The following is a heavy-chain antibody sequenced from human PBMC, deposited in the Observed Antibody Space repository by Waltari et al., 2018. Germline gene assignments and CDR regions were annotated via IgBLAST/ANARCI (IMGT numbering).Heavy chain of an antibody. D-gene: IGHD3-3*01. Sequence: QVQLQESGPGLVKPSETLSLTCTVSGGSISSYYWSWIRQPPGKGLEWIGYIYYSGSTNYNPSLKSRVTISVDTSKNQFSLKLSSVTAADTAVYYCAREVRFYGMDVWGQGTTVTVSS. CDR1: GGSISSYY. CDR3: AREVRFYGMDV. CDR2: IYYSGST. J-gene: IGHJ6*02. V-gene: IGHV4-59*01.